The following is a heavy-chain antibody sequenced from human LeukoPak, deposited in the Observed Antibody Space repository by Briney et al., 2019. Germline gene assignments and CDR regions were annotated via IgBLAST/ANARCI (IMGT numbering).Heavy chain of an antibody. V-gene: IGHV3-21*01. J-gene: IGHJ4*02. Sequence: PGGSLRLSCAASGFTFSSYSMNWVRQAPGKGLEWVSSISSSSSYIYYADSVKGRFTISRDNAKNSLYLQMNSLRAEDTAVYYCAQGGGFSEPFDYWGQGTLVTVSS. CDR2: ISSSSSYI. D-gene: IGHD1-14*01. CDR3: AQGGGFSEPFDY. CDR1: GFTFSSYS.